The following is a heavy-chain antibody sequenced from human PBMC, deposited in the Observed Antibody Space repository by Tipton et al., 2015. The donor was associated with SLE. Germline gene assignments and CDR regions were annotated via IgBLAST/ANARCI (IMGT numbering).Heavy chain of an antibody. J-gene: IGHJ6*02. CDR1: GFIFSDYA. CDR2: IRKGGETT. CDR3: ASMIVVIPVEARRDGMDI. Sequence: SLRLSCAASGFIFSDYAMSWVRQAPGKGLEWVSTIRKGGETTYYADSVKGRFTVSRDNSKNTVYLQMDSLRVEDTAEYYCASMIVVIPVEARRDGMDIWGQGTTVTVSS. V-gene: IGHV3-23*01. D-gene: IGHD2-2*01.